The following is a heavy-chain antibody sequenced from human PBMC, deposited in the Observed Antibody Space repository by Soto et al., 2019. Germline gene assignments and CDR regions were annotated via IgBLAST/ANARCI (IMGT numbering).Heavy chain of an antibody. CDR3: ARVPARNYYYYGVDV. CDR1: GGTFSSYA. CDR2: IIPIFGTA. Sequence: GASVKVSCKASGGTFSSYAISWVRQAPGQGLEWMGGIIPIFGTANYAQKFQGRVTITADESTSTAYMELSSLRSEDTAVYYCARVPARNYYYYGVDVWGQGTTVTVS. V-gene: IGHV1-69*13. D-gene: IGHD6-25*01. J-gene: IGHJ6*02.